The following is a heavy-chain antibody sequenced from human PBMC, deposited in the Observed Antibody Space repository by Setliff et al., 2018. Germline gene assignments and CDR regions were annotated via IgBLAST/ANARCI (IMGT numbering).Heavy chain of an antibody. CDR3: ARVVPTARRGRLYYYYMDV. J-gene: IGHJ6*03. Sequence: PSETLSLTCTVSDDSISSRHYYWSWIRQPAGKGLEWLGQIYTSWSTNYNPSLKGRATLSIDASKKQFSLMMNSVTAADTGVYFCARVVPTARRGRLYYYYMDVWDKGATVT. D-gene: IGHD1-1*01. CDR1: DDSISSRHYY. V-gene: IGHV4-61*09. CDR2: IYTSWST.